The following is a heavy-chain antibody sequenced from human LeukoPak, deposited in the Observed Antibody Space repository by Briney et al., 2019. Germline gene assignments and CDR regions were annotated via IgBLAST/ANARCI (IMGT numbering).Heavy chain of an antibody. CDR1: GFTFSSYS. Sequence: GGSLRLSCAASGFTFSSYSMNWVRQAPGKGLEWVSSISSSSSYIYYSDSVKGRFTISRDNAKNSLYLQMNSLRAEDTAVYYCATERSSSWVLGDYYYGMDVSGKGTTVTVSS. CDR3: ATERSSSWVLGDYYYGMDV. V-gene: IGHV3-21*01. J-gene: IGHJ6*04. D-gene: IGHD6-13*01. CDR2: ISSSSSYI.